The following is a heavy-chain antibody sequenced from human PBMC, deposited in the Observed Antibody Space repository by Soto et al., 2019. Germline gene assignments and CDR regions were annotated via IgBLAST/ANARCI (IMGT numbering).Heavy chain of an antibody. CDR1: GGSISSYY. J-gene: IGHJ4*02. D-gene: IGHD3-3*01. V-gene: IGHV4-59*01. Sequence: SETLSLTCTVSGGSISSYYWSWIRQPPGKGLEWIGYIYYSGSTNYNPSLKSRVTISVDTSKNQFSLKLSSVTAADTAVYYCARALPIFGKTYDYWGQGTLVTVSS. CDR3: ARALPIFGKTYDY. CDR2: IYYSGST.